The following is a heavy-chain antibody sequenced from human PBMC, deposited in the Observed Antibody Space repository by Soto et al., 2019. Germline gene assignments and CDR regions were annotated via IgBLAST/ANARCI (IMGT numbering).Heavy chain of an antibody. CDR2: IDPNDGEA. Sequence: QLVQSGAEVKKPGATVKISCKVSGYTFTDHYMHCLRQAPGKGPEWMGFIDPNDGEAVHADRLPGRVTMTADTSIDTLYMEVSNLRSEDTAVYYCALDLRGNMAPGYWGQGTLVTVSS. CDR3: ALDLRGNMAPGY. CDR1: GYTFTDHY. J-gene: IGHJ4*02. D-gene: IGHD5-12*01. V-gene: IGHV1-69-2*01.